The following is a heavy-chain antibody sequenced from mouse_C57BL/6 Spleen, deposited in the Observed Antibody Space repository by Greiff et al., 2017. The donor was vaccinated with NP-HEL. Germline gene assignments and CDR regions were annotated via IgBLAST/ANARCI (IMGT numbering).Heavy chain of an antibody. J-gene: IGHJ4*01. V-gene: IGHV1-81*01. D-gene: IGHD2-3*01. CDR1: GYTFTSYG. CDR3: ARSDGYYAMDY. Sequence: VQRVESGAELARPGASVKLSCKASGYTFTSYGISWVKQRTGQGLEWIGEIYPRSGNTYYNEKFKGKATLTADKSSSTAYMELRSLTSEDSAVYFCARSDGYYAMDYWGQGTSVTVSS. CDR2: IYPRSGNT.